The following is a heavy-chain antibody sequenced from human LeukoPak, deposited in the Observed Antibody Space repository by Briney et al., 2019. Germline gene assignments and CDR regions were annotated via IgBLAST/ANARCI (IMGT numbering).Heavy chain of an antibody. CDR2: NYYSGST. Sequence: SETLSLTCTVSGGSISSGDYYWSWIRQPPGKGLEWIGYNYYSGSTYYNPSLKSRVTISVDTSKNQFSLKLSSVTAADTAVYYCASQLQQLEYFDYWGQGTLVTVSS. J-gene: IGHJ4*02. CDR3: ASQLQQLEYFDY. CDR1: GGSISSGDYY. D-gene: IGHD6-13*01. V-gene: IGHV4-30-4*01.